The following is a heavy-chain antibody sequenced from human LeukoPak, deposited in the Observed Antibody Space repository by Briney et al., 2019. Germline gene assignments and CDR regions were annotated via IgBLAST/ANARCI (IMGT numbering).Heavy chain of an antibody. J-gene: IGHJ4*02. CDR3: ASGDSGYFEGLN. V-gene: IGHV1-2*02. CDR1: GYTFTGYY. D-gene: IGHD3-22*01. CDR2: INPNSGGT. Sequence: ASVKISCKPSGYTFTGYYMHWVRQAPGQGLEWMGWINPNSGGTNYAQKFQGRVTMTRDTSISTAYMELSRLRSDDTAVYYCASGDSGYFEGLNWGQGTLVTVSS.